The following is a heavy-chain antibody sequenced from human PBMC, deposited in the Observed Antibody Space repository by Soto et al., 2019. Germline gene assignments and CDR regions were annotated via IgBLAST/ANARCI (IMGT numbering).Heavy chain of an antibody. J-gene: IGHJ4*02. D-gene: IGHD3-3*01. Sequence: QVHLQQWGAGRLKPSETLSLTCALYGGSLDGYYWSWIRQSPGKGLEWIGEIHHSGSTKYNPSLKIRVSLVVDTSTKQFALKLTSVTAADRCVYYSARGVDSWSGYLFWGQGTPVTVSS. CDR1: GGSLDGYY. CDR3: ARGVDSWSGYLF. V-gene: IGHV4-34*01. CDR2: IHHSGST.